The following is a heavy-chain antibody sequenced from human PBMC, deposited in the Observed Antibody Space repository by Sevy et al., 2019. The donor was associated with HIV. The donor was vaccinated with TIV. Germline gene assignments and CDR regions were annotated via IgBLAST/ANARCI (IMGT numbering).Heavy chain of an antibody. CDR2: ISGSSSAI. CDR3: VGRPYSSAYSWSYHFDY. J-gene: IGHJ4*02. CDR1: GFTFSDYY. Sequence: GGSLRLSCAASGFTFSDYYMSWIRQAPGKGLEWISYISGSSSAIVYADSVKGRLAISRNKAKNALYLHMDNLRAEDTAVYFCVGRPYSSAYSWSYHFDYWGQGTLVTVSS. V-gene: IGHV3-11*01. D-gene: IGHD3-16*01.